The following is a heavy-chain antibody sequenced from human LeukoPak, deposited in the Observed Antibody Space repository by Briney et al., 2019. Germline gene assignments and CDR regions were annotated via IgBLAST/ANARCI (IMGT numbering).Heavy chain of an antibody. D-gene: IGHD4-17*01. CDR3: ARADYGDLDY. Sequence: ASVKVSCKAPGYTFTNYDINWVRQATGQGLEWMGWMNPNSGNTGFAQKFQGRVTMTRSTSISTAYMELSGLRSEDTAMYYCARADYGDLDYWGQGTLVTVSS. V-gene: IGHV1-8*01. CDR2: MNPNSGNT. CDR1: GYTFTNYD. J-gene: IGHJ4*02.